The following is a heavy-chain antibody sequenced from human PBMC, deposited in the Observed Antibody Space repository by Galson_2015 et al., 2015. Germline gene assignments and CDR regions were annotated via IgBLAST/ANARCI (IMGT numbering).Heavy chain of an antibody. D-gene: IGHD2-2*01. CDR3: AKDRVVVPAAPYYYGMNV. J-gene: IGHJ6*02. CDR1: GFTFSSYG. V-gene: IGHV3-30*18. CDR2: ISYDGSNK. Sequence: SLRLSCAASGFTFSSYGMHWVRQAPGKGLEWVAAISYDGSNKYYADSVKGRFTISRDNSKNTLYLQMNSLRAEDTAVYYCAKDRVVVPAAPYYYGMNVWGQGTTVTVSS.